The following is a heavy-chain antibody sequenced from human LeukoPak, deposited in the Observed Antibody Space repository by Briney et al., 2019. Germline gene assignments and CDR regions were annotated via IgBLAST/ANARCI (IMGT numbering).Heavy chain of an antibody. D-gene: IGHD2-15*01. Sequence: ASVKVSCKASGHTFSTYGISWVRQAPGQGLEWMGWISAYNGNTNYAQYLQGRVTMTTDTSTSTAYMELRSLRSDDTAVYYCARTGYCSGGSCYYGGYSYYMDVWGKGTTVTVSS. CDR1: GHTFSTYG. J-gene: IGHJ6*03. CDR2: ISAYNGNT. CDR3: ARTGYCSGGSCYYGGYSYYMDV. V-gene: IGHV1-18*01.